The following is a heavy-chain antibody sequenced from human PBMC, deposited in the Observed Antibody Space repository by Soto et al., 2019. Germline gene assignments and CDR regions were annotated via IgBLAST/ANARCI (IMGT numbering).Heavy chain of an antibody. V-gene: IGHV3-23*01. J-gene: IGHJ6*03. D-gene: IGHD2-21*02. CDR2: ISGSTGTT. Sequence: PGGSLRLSCAASGFTFSNFAMSWVRHAPGQGLEWVSEISGSTGTTYYADSVKGRFIISRDNSKNMVHLQMNSLRAEDTAVYYSAKDTCYSPYYMDVWGKGTTVTVSS. CDR1: GFTFSNFA. CDR3: AKDTCYSPYYMDV.